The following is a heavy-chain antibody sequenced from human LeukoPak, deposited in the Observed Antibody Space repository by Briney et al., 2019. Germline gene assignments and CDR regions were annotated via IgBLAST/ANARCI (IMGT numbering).Heavy chain of an antibody. CDR1: GYTFTDYF. V-gene: IGHV1-2*02. D-gene: IGHD3-10*01. Sequence: GASVTVSCQASGYTFTDYFLHWVRPAPGQGLAWMGWINPNSGGINDAQNFPGRVTMTRYTALSTVYMELSRLGSDDTAVYYCASDCFYGSGTYYQGGAFDIWGQGTMVTVSS. CDR2: INPNSGGI. CDR3: ASDCFYGSGTYYQGGAFDI. J-gene: IGHJ3*02.